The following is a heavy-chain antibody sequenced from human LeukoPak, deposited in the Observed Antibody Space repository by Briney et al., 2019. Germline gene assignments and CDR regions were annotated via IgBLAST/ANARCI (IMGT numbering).Heavy chain of an antibody. J-gene: IGHJ4*02. D-gene: IGHD3-9*01. Sequence: GGSLRLSCAASGFTFSSYSMNWVRQAPGKGLEWVSSISSSSSYIYYAESVKGRFTISRDNSKNTLYLQMNSLRAEDTAVYYCAKCPSGVLRYFAPIDYWGQGTLVTVSS. CDR1: GFTFSSYS. CDR3: AKCPSGVLRYFAPIDY. CDR2: ISSSSSYI. V-gene: IGHV3-21*01.